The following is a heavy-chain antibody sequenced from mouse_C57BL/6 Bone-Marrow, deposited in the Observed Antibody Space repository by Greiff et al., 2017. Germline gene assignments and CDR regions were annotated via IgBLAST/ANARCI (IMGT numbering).Heavy chain of an antibody. CDR1: GYSFTGYY. CDR2: INPSTGGT. CDR3: ARGPLYDGNYTY. V-gene: IGHV1-42*01. Sequence: EVQLQQSGPELVKPGASVKISCKASGYSFTGYYMNWVKQSPEKSLEWIGEINPSTGGTTYNQKFKAKATLTVAKSSSTAYMQLKSLTSEDSAVYYCARGPLYDGNYTYWGQGTLVTVSA. D-gene: IGHD2-3*01. J-gene: IGHJ3*01.